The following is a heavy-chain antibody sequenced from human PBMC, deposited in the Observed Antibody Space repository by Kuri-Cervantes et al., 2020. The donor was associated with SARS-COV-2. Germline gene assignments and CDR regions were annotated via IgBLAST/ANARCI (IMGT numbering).Heavy chain of an antibody. J-gene: IGHJ3*02. Sequence: ASVKVSCKASGYTFTGYYMHWVRQASGQGLEWMGWINPNSGGTNYAQKFQGRVTMTRDTSISTAYMELSRLRSDDTAVYYCATAKGGSYISAFDIWGQGTMVTVSS. D-gene: IGHD1-26*01. CDR2: INPNSGGT. CDR1: GYTFTGYY. CDR3: ATAKGGSYISAFDI. V-gene: IGHV1-2*02.